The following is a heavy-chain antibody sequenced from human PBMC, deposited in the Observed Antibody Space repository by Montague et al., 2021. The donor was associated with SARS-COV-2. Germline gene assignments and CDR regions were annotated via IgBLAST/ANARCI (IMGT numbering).Heavy chain of an antibody. J-gene: IGHJ4*02. Sequence: SETLSLTCTVSGGSVSSGSYYWSWILQPPGKGLQSIGYIYYTGSTNYNPSLQSRVTISVDSSKNQFSVRLSSVTAADTAVYYCARISGITSWYYDYWGQGTLVTVSS. CDR1: GGSVSSGSYY. CDR3: ARISGITSWYYDY. CDR2: IYYTGST. D-gene: IGHD1-14*01. V-gene: IGHV4-61*01.